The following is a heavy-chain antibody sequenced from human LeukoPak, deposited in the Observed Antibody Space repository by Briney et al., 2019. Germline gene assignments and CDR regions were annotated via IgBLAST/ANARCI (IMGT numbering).Heavy chain of an antibody. CDR3: ARDGRYCSSTSCTNEYFQH. Sequence: GGSLRLSCAASGFTFSSYWMHWVRQAPGKGLVWVSRINSDGSSTSYADSVKGRFTISRVNAKNTLYLQMNSLRAEDTAVYYCARDGRYCSSTSCTNEYFQHWGQGTLVTVSS. CDR2: INSDGSST. CDR1: GFTFSSYW. J-gene: IGHJ1*01. V-gene: IGHV3-74*01. D-gene: IGHD2-2*01.